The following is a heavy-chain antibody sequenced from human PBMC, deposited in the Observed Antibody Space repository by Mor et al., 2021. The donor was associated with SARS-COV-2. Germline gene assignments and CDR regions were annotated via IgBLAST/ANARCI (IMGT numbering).Heavy chain of an antibody. CDR3: ASRAGLDY. V-gene: IGHV3-21*01. J-gene: IGHJ4*02. D-gene: IGHD6-13*01. CDR2: ISSSSSYI. Sequence: VSSISSSSSYIYYADSVKGRFTISRDNAKNSLYLQMNSLRAEDTAVYYCASRAGLDYWGQGTLVTVSS.